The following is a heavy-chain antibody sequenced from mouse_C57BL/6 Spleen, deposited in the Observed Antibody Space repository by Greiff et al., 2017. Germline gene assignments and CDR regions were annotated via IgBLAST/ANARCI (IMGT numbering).Heavy chain of an antibody. CDR1: GFTFSSSA. J-gene: IGHJ4*01. Sequence: EVKLVESGGGLVKPGGSLKLSCAASGFTFSSSAMSWVRQTPEKRLEWVATISDGGSYTYYPDNVKGRFTISRDNAKNNLYLQMSHLKSEDTAMYYCASSNYDYAMDYWGQGTSVTVSS. CDR3: ASSNYDYAMDY. D-gene: IGHD2-1*01. V-gene: IGHV5-4*03. CDR2: ISDGGSYT.